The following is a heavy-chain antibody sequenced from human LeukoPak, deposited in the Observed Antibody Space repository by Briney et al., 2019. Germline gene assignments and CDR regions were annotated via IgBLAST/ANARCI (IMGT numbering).Heavy chain of an antibody. CDR3: ASSGSNPYFDY. J-gene: IGHJ4*02. V-gene: IGHV3-21*01. CDR2: ISSSSSYI. Sequence: GGSLRHSCATSGFTFSSYAMDWVRQAPGKGLEWVSSISSSSSYIYYADSVKGRFTISRDNAKNSLYLQMNSLRAEDTAVYYCASSGSNPYFDYWGQGTLVTVSS. D-gene: IGHD4-23*01. CDR1: GFTFSSYA.